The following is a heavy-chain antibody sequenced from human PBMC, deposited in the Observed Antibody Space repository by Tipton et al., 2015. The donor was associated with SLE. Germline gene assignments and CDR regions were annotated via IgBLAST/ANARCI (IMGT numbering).Heavy chain of an antibody. Sequence: TLSLTCAVSGYSISSGFYWGWIRQPPGKGLEWIGYIYYSGSTNYNPSLKSRVTISVDTSKNQFSLKLSSVTAADTAVYYCARSAGYGSNWAHFDSWGQGTLVNVSS. V-gene: IGHV4-61*01. CDR1: GYSISSGFY. CDR3: ARSAGYGSNWAHFDS. J-gene: IGHJ4*02. CDR2: IYYSGST. D-gene: IGHD6-13*01.